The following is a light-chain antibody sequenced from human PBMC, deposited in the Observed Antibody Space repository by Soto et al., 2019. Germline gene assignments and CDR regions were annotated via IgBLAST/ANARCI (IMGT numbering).Light chain of an antibody. CDR1: QTINNW. V-gene: IGKV1-5*01. Sequence: DTQMTQSPSTLSASVGDTVTITCRARQTINNWLAWYQQKPEKVPKLLIYGASTLEDGVPSRFSGSRSGTEFTLTINSLQPDDFATYYCQRYDGYFGQGTKVEIK. CDR3: QRYDGY. J-gene: IGKJ2*01. CDR2: GAS.